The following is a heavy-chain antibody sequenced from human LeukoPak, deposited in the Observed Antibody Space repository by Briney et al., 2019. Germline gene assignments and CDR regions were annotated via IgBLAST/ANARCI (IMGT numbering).Heavy chain of an antibody. CDR2: IRSSGSTI. V-gene: IGHV3-48*03. D-gene: IGHD3-22*01. Sequence: GGSLRLSCVVSGFTFSSYEMNWVRQAPGKGLEWVSYIRSSGSTIYYADSVKGRFTISRDNAKNSLSLQMNSLRVEDTAVYYCARASGYRHFDYWSQGTLVTVSA. J-gene: IGHJ4*02. CDR1: GFTFSSYE. CDR3: ARASGYRHFDY.